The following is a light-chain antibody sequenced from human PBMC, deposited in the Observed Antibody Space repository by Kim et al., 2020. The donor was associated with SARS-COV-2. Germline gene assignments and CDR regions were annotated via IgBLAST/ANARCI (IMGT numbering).Light chain of an antibody. CDR2: STN. CDR1: SGSVSTSYY. Sequence: PGGTVTLACGLSSGSVSTSYYPSWYQQTPGQAPRTRIYSTNTRSSGVPDRFSGSILGNKAALTITGAQADDESDYYCVLYMGSVVFGGGTQLTVL. CDR3: VLYMGSVV. J-gene: IGLJ2*01. V-gene: IGLV8-61*01.